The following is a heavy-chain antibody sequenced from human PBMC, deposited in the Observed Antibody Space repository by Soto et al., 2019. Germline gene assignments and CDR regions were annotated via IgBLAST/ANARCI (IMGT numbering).Heavy chain of an antibody. CDR2: IKSETDGGTT. CDR3: TTAPRGYFGLSEP. CDR1: EFSVGNAW. V-gene: IGHV3-15*01. Sequence: WGSLRLSCAASEFSVGNAWLRWVRQAPGKGLEWVGRIKSETDGGTTDYAARVKGRFTISRGDSKNTLYLQMNSFKTADPALYYCTTAPRGYFGLSEPWGQGTLVATSS. J-gene: IGHJ5*02. D-gene: IGHD1-1*01.